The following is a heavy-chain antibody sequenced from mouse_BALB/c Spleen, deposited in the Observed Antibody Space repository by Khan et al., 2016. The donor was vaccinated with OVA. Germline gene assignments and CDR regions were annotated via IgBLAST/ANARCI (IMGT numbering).Heavy chain of an antibody. Sequence: VQLQESGPGLVQPSQSLSITCTVSGFSLTTYGVHWVRQSPGKGLEWLGVIWCGGTTDYSAAFISRLSITKDNSKSQVFFKMNSLQANDTAIYYCARNYDYDEGLAYWGQGTLVTVSA. V-gene: IGHV2-2*02. CDR3: ARNYDYDEGLAY. CDR2: IWCGGTT. J-gene: IGHJ3*01. CDR1: GFSLTTYG. D-gene: IGHD2-4*01.